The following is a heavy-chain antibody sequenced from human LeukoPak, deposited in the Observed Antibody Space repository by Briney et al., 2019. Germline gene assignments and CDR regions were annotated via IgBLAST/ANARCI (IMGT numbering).Heavy chain of an antibody. CDR2: IYYSGST. J-gene: IGHJ5*02. CDR1: GGSISSYY. V-gene: IGHV4-59*08. Sequence: SETLSLTCTVSGGSISSYYWSWIRQPPGKGLEWIGYIYYSGSTNYNPSLKSRVTISVDTSKNQFSLKLSSVTAADTAVYYCARRYDILTGYYLGSFADNWFDPWGQGTPVTVSS. D-gene: IGHD3-9*01. CDR3: ARRYDILTGYYLGSFADNWFDP.